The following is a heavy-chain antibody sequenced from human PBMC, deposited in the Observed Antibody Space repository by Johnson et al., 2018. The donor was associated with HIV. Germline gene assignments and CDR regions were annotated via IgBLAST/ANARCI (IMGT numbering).Heavy chain of an antibody. J-gene: IGHJ3*02. CDR1: GFTFSSFW. Sequence: VTLEESGGGLVQPGGSLRLSCAASGFTFSSFWMTWVRQAPGKGLEWVANINVDGSQTFYLDSVQGRFTISRDNVNNSVSLLLNSLRVEDTAVYFCAKGGIATRFFDIWGQGTMVTVSS. D-gene: IGHD6-6*01. V-gene: IGHV3-7*01. CDR2: INVDGSQT. CDR3: AKGGIATRFFDI.